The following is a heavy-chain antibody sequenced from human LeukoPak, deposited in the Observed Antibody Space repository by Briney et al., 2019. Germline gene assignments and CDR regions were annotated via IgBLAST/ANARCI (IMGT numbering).Heavy chain of an antibody. CDR3: VNYVEGGPFDI. CDR1: GVTFSRFW. CDR2: IDQSGGRN. D-gene: IGHD3-10*02. J-gene: IGHJ3*02. Sequence: GGSLRLSCAASGVTFSRFWMLWGRQAPGRGLEWVANIDQSGGRNNNVDSVKGRFTISRDNAKNSLYLEMSSLRAYDTAVYCCVNYVEGGPFDIWGQGTTVTVSS. V-gene: IGHV3-7*05.